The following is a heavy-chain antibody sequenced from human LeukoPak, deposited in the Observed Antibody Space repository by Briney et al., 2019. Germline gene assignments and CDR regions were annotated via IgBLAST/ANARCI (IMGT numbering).Heavy chain of an antibody. J-gene: IGHJ4*02. CDR3: SGVYGGNSPY. D-gene: IGHD4-23*01. CDR1: GFTFSNVW. Sequence: GGSLRLSCEASGFTFSNVWMNWVRQAPGKGLEWVSSITSSSSYIYYADSVKGRFTISRDNAKNSLYLQMNSLRAEDTAVYYCSGVYGGNSPYWGQGTLVTVSS. V-gene: IGHV3-21*01. CDR2: ITSSSSYI.